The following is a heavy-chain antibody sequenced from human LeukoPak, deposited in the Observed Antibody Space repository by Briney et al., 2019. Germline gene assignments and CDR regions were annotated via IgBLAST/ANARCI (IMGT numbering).Heavy chain of an antibody. CDR3: ATASYDSSGGGFDY. Sequence: GGSLRLSCAASGFTFSSYWMHWVRQAPGKGLVWVSRINIDGSSTSYADSVKGRFTTSRDNAKNTLYLQMNSLRAEDTAVYYCATASYDSSGGGFDYWGQGTLVTVSS. CDR2: INIDGSST. J-gene: IGHJ4*02. D-gene: IGHD3-22*01. CDR1: GFTFSSYW. V-gene: IGHV3-74*01.